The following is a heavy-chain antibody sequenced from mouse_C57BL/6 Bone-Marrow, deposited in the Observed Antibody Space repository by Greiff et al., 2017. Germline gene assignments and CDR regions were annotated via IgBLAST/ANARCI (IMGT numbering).Heavy chain of an antibody. CDR3: ARGTVY. CDR1: GFTFSDYG. CDR2: ISSGSSTI. V-gene: IGHV5-17*01. Sequence: VQLQESGGGLVKPGGSLKLSCAASGFTFSDYGMHWVRQAPEKGLEWVAYISSGSSTIYYADTVKGRFTISRDNAKNTLFLQMTSLRSEDTAMYYCARGTVYWGQGTTLTVSS. J-gene: IGHJ2*01. D-gene: IGHD4-1*01.